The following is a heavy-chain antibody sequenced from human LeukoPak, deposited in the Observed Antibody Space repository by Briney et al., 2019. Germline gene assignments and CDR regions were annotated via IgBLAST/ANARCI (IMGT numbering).Heavy chain of an antibody. Sequence: GGSLRLSCAASGFTFSSYSMNWVRQAPGKGLEWVSSISSSSGYIYYADSVKGRFTISRDNAKNSLYLQMNSLRAEDTAVYYCTKNSGTFDYWGQGTLVTVSS. J-gene: IGHJ4*02. CDR1: GFTFSSYS. CDR2: ISSSSGYI. D-gene: IGHD1-26*01. CDR3: TKNSGTFDY. V-gene: IGHV3-21*01.